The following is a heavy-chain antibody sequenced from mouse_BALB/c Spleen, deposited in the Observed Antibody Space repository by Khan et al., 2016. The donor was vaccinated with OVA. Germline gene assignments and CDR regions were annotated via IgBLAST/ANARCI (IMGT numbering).Heavy chain of an antibody. J-gene: IGHJ1*01. CDR2: ISFGSANI. CDR1: GFTFSGFG. D-gene: IGHD2-12*01. Sequence: EVELVESGGGLVQPGGSRKLSCAASGFTFSGFGMHWVRQAPEKGLEWVAYISFGSANIYYADTVKGRFTIYRDNPKYTLFLQMNSIRSEDTARYYCSRSLVTTWYLDVCGAGTTVTVSS. V-gene: IGHV5-17*02. CDR3: SRSLVTTWYLDV.